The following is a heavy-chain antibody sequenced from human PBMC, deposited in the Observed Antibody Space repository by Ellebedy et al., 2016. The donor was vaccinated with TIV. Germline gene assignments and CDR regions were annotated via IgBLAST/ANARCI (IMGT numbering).Heavy chain of an antibody. CDR3: ATDGSYGDYRPPTHAFEI. CDR2: INQEGSDK. D-gene: IGHD4-17*01. CDR1: PFSFRSYW. J-gene: IGHJ3*02. Sequence: GGSLRLSCAASPFSFRSYWMSWVRQAPGKGLEWVANINQEGSDKYYVDSVKGRFTIARDNAKNSLYLLMNSLSAEDTGMYYCATDGSYGDYRPPTHAFEIWGQGTMVTVSS. V-gene: IGHV3-7*01.